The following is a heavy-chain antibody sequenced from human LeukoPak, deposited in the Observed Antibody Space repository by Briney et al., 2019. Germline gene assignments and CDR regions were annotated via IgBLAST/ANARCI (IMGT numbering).Heavy chain of an antibody. Sequence: GASVKVSCKASGYTFTGYYMHWVRQAPGQGLEWMGWINPNSGGTNYAQKFQGRVTMTRDTSISTAYMELTRLRSDDTAVYYCATDLMGATLRGLFDYWGQGTLVTVSS. CDR1: GYTFTGYY. J-gene: IGHJ4*02. CDR3: ATDLMGATLRGLFDY. CDR2: INPNSGGT. D-gene: IGHD4-17*01. V-gene: IGHV1-2*02.